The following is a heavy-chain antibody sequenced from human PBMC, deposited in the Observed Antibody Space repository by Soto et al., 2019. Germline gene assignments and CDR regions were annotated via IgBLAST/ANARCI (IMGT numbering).Heavy chain of an antibody. CDR2: INHSGST. V-gene: IGHV4-34*01. Sequence: PSETLSLTCAVYGGSFSGYYWSWIRQPPGKGLEWIGEINHSGSTNYNPSLKSRVTISVDTSKNQFSLKLSSVTAADTAVYYCARGVKYYDFWSGYSIGFDYWGQGTLVTVSS. CDR1: GGSFSGYY. CDR3: ARGVKYYDFWSGYSIGFDY. D-gene: IGHD3-3*01. J-gene: IGHJ4*02.